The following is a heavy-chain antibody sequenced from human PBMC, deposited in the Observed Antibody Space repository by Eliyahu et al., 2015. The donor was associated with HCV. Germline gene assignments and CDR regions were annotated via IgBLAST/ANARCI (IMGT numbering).Heavy chain of an antibody. CDR3: AHRGLYYDIWSGYYKGNENWFDP. J-gene: IGHJ5*02. D-gene: IGHD3-3*01. CDR2: IYWDDDK. Sequence: QITLKESGPTLVKPTQTLTLTCTFSGFSLRNSGVGVGWIRQPPGKALEWLALIYWDDDKRYSPSLKSRLTITKDTSKNQVVLRMTNMDPVDTATYYCAHRGLYYDIWSGYYKGNENWFDPWGQGTLVTVSS. CDR1: GFSLRNSGVG. V-gene: IGHV2-5*02.